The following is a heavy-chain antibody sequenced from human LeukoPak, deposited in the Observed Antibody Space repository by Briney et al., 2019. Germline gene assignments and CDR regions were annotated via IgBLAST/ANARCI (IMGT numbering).Heavy chain of an antibody. CDR3: AKIDTIAAAGTRY. Sequence: PGGSLRLSCAASGFSLSSYAMSWVRQAPGKGLEWVSAISGSGGSTYYADSVKGRFTISRDNSKNTLYLQMNSLRAEDTAVYYCAKIDTIAAAGTRYWGQGTLVTVSS. J-gene: IGHJ4*02. CDR2: ISGSGGST. V-gene: IGHV3-23*01. CDR1: GFSLSSYA. D-gene: IGHD6-13*01.